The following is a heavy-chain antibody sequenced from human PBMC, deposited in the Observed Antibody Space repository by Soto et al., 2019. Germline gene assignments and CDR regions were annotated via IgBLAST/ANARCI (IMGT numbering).Heavy chain of an antibody. CDR1: GGTFSSYA. D-gene: IGHD2-2*01. J-gene: IGHJ6*02. CDR3: AREPRKGVVVPAATQSHRNYYYGMDV. V-gene: IGHV1-69*06. CDR2: IIPIFGTA. Sequence: QVQLVQSGAEVKKPGSSVKVSCKASGGTFSSYAISWVRQAPGQGLEWMGGIIPIFGTANYAQKFQGRVTITADKSTSTAYMELSSLRSEDTAVYYCAREPRKGVVVPAATQSHRNYYYGMDVWGQGTTVTVSS.